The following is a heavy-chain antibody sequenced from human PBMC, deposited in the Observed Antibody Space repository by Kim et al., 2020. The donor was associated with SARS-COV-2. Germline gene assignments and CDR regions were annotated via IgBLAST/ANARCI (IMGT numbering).Heavy chain of an antibody. CDR2: INHSGST. Sequence: SETLSLTCAVYGGSFSGYYWSWIRQPPGKGLEWIGEINHSGSTNYNPSLKSRVTISVDTSKNQFSLKLSSVTAADTAVYYCARGRVAARINGMDVWGQGTTVTVSS. CDR3: ARGRVAARINGMDV. CDR1: GGSFSGYY. J-gene: IGHJ6*02. V-gene: IGHV4-34*01. D-gene: IGHD2-15*01.